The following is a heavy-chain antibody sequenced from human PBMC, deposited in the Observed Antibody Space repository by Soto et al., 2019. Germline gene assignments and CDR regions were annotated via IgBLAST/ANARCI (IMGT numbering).Heavy chain of an antibody. CDR1: GFTFDDHG. D-gene: IGHD3-22*01. CDR2: INWNGGST. J-gene: IGHJ4*02. V-gene: IGHV3-20*04. Sequence: GGPLRLSWAASGFTFDDHGMSWIRQAPGKGLEWVSGINWNGGSTGYADSVKGRFTISRDNAKNSLYLQMNSLRAEDTALYYCARGPRVNSGYSYVGDYWGQGTLVTVSS. CDR3: ARGPRVNSGYSYVGDY.